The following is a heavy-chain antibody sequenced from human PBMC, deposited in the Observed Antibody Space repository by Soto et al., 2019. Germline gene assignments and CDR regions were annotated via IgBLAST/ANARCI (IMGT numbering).Heavy chain of an antibody. CDR2: IYYSGST. J-gene: IGHJ4*02. D-gene: IGHD4-17*01. V-gene: IGHV4-39*01. CDR1: GGTIISSSYY. CDR3: ARHGWDYGVIGGFDY. Sequence: TSETLSLTCTVSGGTIISSSYYWGWIRQPPGKGLEWIGSIYYSGSTYYNPSLKSRVTISVDASKNQFSLKLSSVTAADTAVYYCARHGWDYGVIGGFDYWGQGTLVTVSS.